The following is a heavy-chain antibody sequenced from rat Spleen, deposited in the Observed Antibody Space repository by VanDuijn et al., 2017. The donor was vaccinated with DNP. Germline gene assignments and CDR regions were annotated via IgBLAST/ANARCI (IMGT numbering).Heavy chain of an antibody. V-gene: IGHV5S10*01. Sequence: EVQLVESGGGLVQPGRSLKLSCAASGFTFSDYNMAWVRQAPKKGLEWVATIVYDGSGSYYGDSVMGRFIISRDNAKSTLYLQMDSLRSEDTATYYCARHDYDRPNDFYGMDVWGQGTSVIVSS. CDR3: ARHDYDRPNDFYGMDV. CDR1: GFTFSDYN. CDR2: IVYDGSGS. D-gene: IGHD1-12*01. J-gene: IGHJ4*01.